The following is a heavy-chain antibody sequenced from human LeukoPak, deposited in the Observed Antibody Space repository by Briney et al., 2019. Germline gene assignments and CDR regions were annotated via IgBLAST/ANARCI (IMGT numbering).Heavy chain of an antibody. CDR1: GYTLTELS. D-gene: IGHD3-10*01. CDR3: ATGKSLLWFGAPPYYYYGMDV. V-gene: IGHV1-24*01. Sequence: ASVKVSCKVSGYTLTELSMHWVRQAPGKGLEWMGGFDPEDGETIYAQKFQGRVTITEDTSTDTAYMELSSLRSEDTAVYYCATGKSLLWFGAPPYYYYGMDVWGQGTTVTVSS. CDR2: FDPEDGET. J-gene: IGHJ6*02.